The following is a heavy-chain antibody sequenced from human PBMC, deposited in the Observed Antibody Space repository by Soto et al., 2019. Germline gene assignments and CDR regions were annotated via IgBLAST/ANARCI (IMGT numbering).Heavy chain of an antibody. Sequence: GGSLRLSCAASGFAFSSYAMSWVRQAPGKGLDWVSAISDSGAGTYYADSVKGRFTISRDNSKNTLYLQMSSLRAEDTAVYYCAKDSSGKYGVFDYWGQGTLVTVSS. CDR1: GFAFSSYA. J-gene: IGHJ4*02. CDR3: AKDSSGKYGVFDY. CDR2: ISDSGAGT. D-gene: IGHD6-19*01. V-gene: IGHV3-23*01.